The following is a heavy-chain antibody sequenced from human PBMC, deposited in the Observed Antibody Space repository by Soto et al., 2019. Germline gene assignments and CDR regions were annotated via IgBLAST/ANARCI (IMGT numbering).Heavy chain of an antibody. CDR3: AGAGPRPYYYHGMDV. CDR2: ISGYNGKT. CDR1: GYTFSMSG. J-gene: IGHJ6*02. Sequence: QVQLVQSGAEVKKPGASVKVSCKSSGYTFSMSGISWVRQAPGQGLEWMGWISGYNGKTNYEQKFKNRVTMTTDTSTNMAYMELRSLRSDDTAVYYCAGAGPRPYYYHGMDVWGQGTTVTVSS. V-gene: IGHV1-18*01.